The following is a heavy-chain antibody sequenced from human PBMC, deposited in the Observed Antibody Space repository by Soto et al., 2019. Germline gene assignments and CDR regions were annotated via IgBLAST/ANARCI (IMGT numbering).Heavy chain of an antibody. CDR2: ISGSGGST. Sequence: EVQLLESGGGLVQPGGSLRLSCAASGFTFSSYAMSWVRQAPGKGLEWVSAISGSGGSTYYADSVKGRFTISRDNSKNTLYLQMNSLTAEDTAVYYCARTLYSYGTNYWGQGTLVTVSS. CDR3: ARTLYSYGTNY. CDR1: GFTFSSYA. D-gene: IGHD5-18*01. V-gene: IGHV3-23*01. J-gene: IGHJ4*02.